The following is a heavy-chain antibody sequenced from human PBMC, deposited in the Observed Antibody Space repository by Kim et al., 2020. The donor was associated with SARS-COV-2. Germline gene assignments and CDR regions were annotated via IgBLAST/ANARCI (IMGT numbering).Heavy chain of an antibody. CDR3: ATTWLYYEWH. J-gene: IGHJ4*02. Sequence: SETLSLTCTVSGGSISSGGYYWSWIRQHPGKGLEWIGYIYYSGSTYYNPSLKSRVTISVDTSKNQFSLKLSSVTAADTAVYYCATTWLYYEWHWGQGTLVTVSS. CDR2: IYYSGST. V-gene: IGHV4-31*03. D-gene: IGHD3-22*01. CDR1: GGSISSGGYY.